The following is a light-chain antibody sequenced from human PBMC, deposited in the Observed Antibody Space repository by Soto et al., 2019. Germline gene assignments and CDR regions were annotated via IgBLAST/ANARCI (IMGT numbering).Light chain of an antibody. J-gene: IGKJ4*01. Sequence: DIQMTQSPSTLSGSVGDRVTITCRASQGISSYLAWYQQKPGEAPKLLIYAASTLQSGVPSRFSGSGSGTEFTLTISSLQPEDFATYYCQQLNSYPLTFGGGTKVDIK. CDR2: AAS. CDR1: QGISSY. V-gene: IGKV1-9*01. CDR3: QQLNSYPLT.